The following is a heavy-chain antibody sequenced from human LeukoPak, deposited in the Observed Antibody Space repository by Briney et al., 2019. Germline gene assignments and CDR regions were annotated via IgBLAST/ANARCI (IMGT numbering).Heavy chain of an antibody. CDR1: GFTFDDYA. V-gene: IGHV3-9*01. J-gene: IGHJ4*02. Sequence: PGGSLRLSCAASGFTFDDYAMHWVRQAPGKGLEWVSGISWNSGSIGYADSVKGRFTISRDNAKNSLYLQMNSLRAEDTALYYCAKDIGLYDFWSGYYTFDYWGQGTLVTVSS. D-gene: IGHD3-3*01. CDR3: AKDIGLYDFWSGYYTFDY. CDR2: ISWNSGSI.